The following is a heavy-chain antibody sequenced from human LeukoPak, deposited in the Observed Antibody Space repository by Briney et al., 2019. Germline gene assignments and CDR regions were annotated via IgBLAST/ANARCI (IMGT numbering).Heavy chain of an antibody. CDR1: RFTFSTYS. Sequence: PGGSLRLSCAASRFTFSTYSMNWVRQAPGKGLEWVSFISTSSSYIYYADSVKGRSTISRDNAKNSLYLQMNSLRAEDTAVYYCAELGITMIGGVWGKGTTVTISS. J-gene: IGHJ6*04. D-gene: IGHD3-10*02. CDR2: ISTSSSYI. CDR3: AELGITMIGGV. V-gene: IGHV3-21*01.